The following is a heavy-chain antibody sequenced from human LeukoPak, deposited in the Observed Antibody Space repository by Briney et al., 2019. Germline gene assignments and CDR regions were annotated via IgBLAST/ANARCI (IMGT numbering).Heavy chain of an antibody. J-gene: IGHJ4*02. D-gene: IGHD3-10*01. Sequence: GASLKGSRPSSGGTFRSDAISWGGQAPGDGLECMGGIIPIFGTAKYAQKFQGRVTITADESTTTAYMELSSLRSEDAAVYYCTTESGSYYSERGFDYWGQGSLVTVSS. CDR3: TTESGSYYSERGFDY. CDR2: IIPIFGTA. CDR1: GGTFRSDA. V-gene: IGHV1-69*01.